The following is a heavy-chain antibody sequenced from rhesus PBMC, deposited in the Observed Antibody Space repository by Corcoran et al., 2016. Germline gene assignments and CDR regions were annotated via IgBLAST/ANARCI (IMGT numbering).Heavy chain of an antibody. D-gene: IGHD3-16*01. CDR3: ARDQYYYSGSYYLD. Sequence: QLQLQESGPGLVKPSETLSLICAVSGGSIRSNYCSWIRHPPGKGLEWIGRISGGGGRTAYKPSRKSRVTISTDTSKNQFSRKLGSVTAADTAVYYCARDQYYYSGSYYLDWDQGVLVAVSS. J-gene: IGHJ4*01. V-gene: IGHV4-173*01. CDR1: GGSIRSNY. CDR2: ISGGGGRT.